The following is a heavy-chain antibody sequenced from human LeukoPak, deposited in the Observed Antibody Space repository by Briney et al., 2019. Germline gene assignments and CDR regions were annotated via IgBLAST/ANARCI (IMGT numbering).Heavy chain of an antibody. J-gene: IGHJ6*02. CDR1: GFTVSCYY. CDR3: ARSYSNHLFGMDV. CDR2: IYSGGNR. V-gene: IGHV3-66*01. Sequence: GGSLRPSCAASGFTVSCYYMTWVRQAPGKGLEWVSVIYSGGNRYYADSVKGRVAISRDNPKNTVFLQMNSVRAEDTAVYYCARSYSNHLFGMDVWGQGTTVTVSS. D-gene: IGHD4-11*01.